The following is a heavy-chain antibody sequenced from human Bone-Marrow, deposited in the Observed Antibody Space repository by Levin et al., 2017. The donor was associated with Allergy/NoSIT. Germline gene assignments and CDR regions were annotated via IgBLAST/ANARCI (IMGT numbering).Heavy chain of an antibody. V-gene: IGHV3-20*04. Sequence: SGGSLRLSCTSSGFIFDDYGMSWVRQAPGKGLEWVSGISWNGGDTGYADSVKGRFTISRDNAKNSLYLQMNSLRVEDTALYYCARELTAYGSGINVCDIWGQGTMVSVSS. CDR2: ISWNGGDT. CDR1: GFIFDDYG. D-gene: IGHD3-10*01. CDR3: ARELTAYGSGINVCDI. J-gene: IGHJ3*02.